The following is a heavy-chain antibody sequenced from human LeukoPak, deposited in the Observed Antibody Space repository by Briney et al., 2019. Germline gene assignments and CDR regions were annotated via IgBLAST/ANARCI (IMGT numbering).Heavy chain of an antibody. CDR1: GYTFTSYY. D-gene: IGHD3-3*01. CDR3: ARVIKDDFWDY. V-gene: IGHV1-46*01. Sequence: GASVKVSCKASGYTFTSYYMHWVRQAPGQGLEWMGIINPSGGSTSYAQKFQGRVTMTRDTSTSTVYMELSSLRSDDTAVYYCARVIKDDFWDYWGQGTLVTVSS. J-gene: IGHJ4*02. CDR2: INPSGGST.